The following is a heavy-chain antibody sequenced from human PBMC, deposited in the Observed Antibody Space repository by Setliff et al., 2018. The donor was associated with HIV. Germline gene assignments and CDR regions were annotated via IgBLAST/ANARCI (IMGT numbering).Heavy chain of an antibody. CDR1: GFTVSSNY. V-gene: IGHV3-66*02. Sequence: LRLSCAGSGFTVSSNYMSWVRQAPGKGLEWVSVIYSGGSTYYADSVKGRFTISRDNSKNTLYLQMNSLRAEDTAVYYCARDQWGYSYGYYYYYYMDVWGKGTTVTVSS. CDR3: ARDQWGYSYGYYYYYYMDV. CDR2: IYSGGST. D-gene: IGHD5-18*01. J-gene: IGHJ6*03.